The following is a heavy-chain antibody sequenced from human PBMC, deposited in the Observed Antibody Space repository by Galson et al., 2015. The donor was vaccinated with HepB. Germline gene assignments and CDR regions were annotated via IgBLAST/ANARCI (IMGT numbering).Heavy chain of an antibody. CDR2: ISGSGGST. CDR1: GFTFSSYA. Sequence: SLRLSCAASGFTFSSYAMSWVRQAPGKGLEWVSAISGSGGSTYYADSVKGRFTISRDNSKNTLYLQMNSLRAEDTAVYYCAKTVRTARYCSSTSCYRRGAYYYYYYYMDVWGKGTTVTVSS. J-gene: IGHJ6*03. CDR3: AKTVRTARYCSSTSCYRRGAYYYYYYYMDV. V-gene: IGHV3-23*01. D-gene: IGHD2-2*02.